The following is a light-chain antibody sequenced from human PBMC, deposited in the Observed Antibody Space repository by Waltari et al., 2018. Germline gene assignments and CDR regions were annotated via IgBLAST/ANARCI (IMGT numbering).Light chain of an antibody. CDR3: LQSDSLPLT. CDR2: DAS. CDR1: EDIRND. Sequence: DIQMTQSPSSLSASVGDSVTITCQASEDIRNDLNWYQQRPGKAPNLLVYDASNLKSGAPPRCSGSGSGTSFTLTIANLQPADFATYYCLQSDSLPLTFGGGTRVEIK. J-gene: IGKJ4*01. V-gene: IGKV1-33*01.